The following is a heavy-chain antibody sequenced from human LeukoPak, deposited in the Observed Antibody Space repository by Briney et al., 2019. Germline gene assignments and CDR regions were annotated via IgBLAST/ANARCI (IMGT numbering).Heavy chain of an antibody. CDR3: ARELEQYYYDSSGSPYFDY. CDR2: IIPILHIT. Sequence: SVKVACKASGGTFSSYAISWVRQAPGQGLEWMGRIIPILHITNYAQKFRGRVTITADKSTSTAYMELSSLRSEDTAVYYCARELEQYYYDSSGSPYFDYWGQGTLVTVSS. V-gene: IGHV1-69*04. D-gene: IGHD3-22*01. CDR1: GGTFSSYA. J-gene: IGHJ4*02.